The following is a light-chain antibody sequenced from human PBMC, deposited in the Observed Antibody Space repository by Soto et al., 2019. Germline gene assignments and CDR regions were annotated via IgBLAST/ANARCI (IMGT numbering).Light chain of an antibody. CDR3: QQYYSTPLT. CDR1: QSGLYRSDNKNY. Sequence: DIVMTQSPDSLAVSLGERATINCKSSQSGLYRSDNKNYLAWYQQKPGQPPKLLIYWASTRESGVPDRFSGSGSGTDFTLTISSLQAGDVAVYYCQQYYSTPLTFGQGTKVEIK. V-gene: IGKV4-1*01. CDR2: WAS. J-gene: IGKJ1*01.